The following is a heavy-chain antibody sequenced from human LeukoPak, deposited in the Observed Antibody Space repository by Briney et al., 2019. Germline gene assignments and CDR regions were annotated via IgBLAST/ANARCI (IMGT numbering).Heavy chain of an antibody. CDR2: ISAYNGNT. CDR3: ARDRPLLRSLLWFGERFDP. J-gene: IGHJ5*02. CDR1: GYTFTSYG. D-gene: IGHD3-10*01. V-gene: IGHV1-18*01. Sequence: ASVKVSCKASGYTFTSYGISWVRQAPGQGLEWMGWISAYNGNTNYAQKLQGRVTMTTDTSTSAAYMELRSLRSDDTAVYYCARDRPLLRSLLWFGERFDPWGQGTLVTVSS.